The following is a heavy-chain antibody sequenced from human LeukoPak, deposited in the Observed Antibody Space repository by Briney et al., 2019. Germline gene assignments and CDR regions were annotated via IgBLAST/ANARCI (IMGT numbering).Heavy chain of an antibody. J-gene: IGHJ4*02. CDR3: AKEEGTPSLDY. D-gene: IGHD3-10*01. CDR2: ISYDGSNK. V-gene: IGHV3-30*18. Sequence: PGGSLRLSCAASGFTFSGYGMHWVRQAPGKGLEWVAVISYDGSNKYYADSVKGRFTISRDNSKNTLYLQMNSLRAEDTAVYYCAKEEGTPSLDYWGQGTLVTVSS. CDR1: GFTFSGYG.